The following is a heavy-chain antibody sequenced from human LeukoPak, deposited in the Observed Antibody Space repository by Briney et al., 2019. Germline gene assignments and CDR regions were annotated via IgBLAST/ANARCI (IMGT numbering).Heavy chain of an antibody. Sequence: VASVKVSCKASGYTFTSYDINWVRQATGQGLEWMGWMNPNSGNTGYAQKFQGRVTITRNTSISTAYMELSSLRSEDTAVYYCARGGGVPVYYYYMDVWGKGTTVTVSS. D-gene: IGHD2-2*01. CDR1: GYTFTSYD. V-gene: IGHV1-8*03. J-gene: IGHJ6*03. CDR3: ARGGGVPVYYYYMDV. CDR2: MNPNSGNT.